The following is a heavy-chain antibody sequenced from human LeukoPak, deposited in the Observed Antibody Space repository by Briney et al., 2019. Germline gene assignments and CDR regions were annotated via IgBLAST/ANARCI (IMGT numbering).Heavy chain of an antibody. CDR3: ARGVYIAAGQYGY. CDR1: GVSLKNYY. J-gene: IGHJ4*02. CDR2: LHTSGST. Sequence: PSETLSLTCAVSGVSLKNYYWSWIRQSAEKGLEWIGRLHTSGSTTYNPSLKSRVTISVDTSKNQFSLKLSSVTAADTAVYYCARGVYIAAGQYGYWGQGTLVTVSS. D-gene: IGHD6-13*01. V-gene: IGHV4-4*07.